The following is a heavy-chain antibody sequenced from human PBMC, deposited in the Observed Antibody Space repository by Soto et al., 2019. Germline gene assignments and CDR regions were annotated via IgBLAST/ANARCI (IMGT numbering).Heavy chain of an antibody. CDR2: IKSKTYGGTR. CDR1: GFTVSSNY. V-gene: IGHV3-15*01. J-gene: IGHJ4*01. CDR3: TTDSYSTIIIVRFDY. Sequence: GGSLRLSCAASGFTVSSNYMSWVRQAPGKGLEWVGRIKSKTYGGTRDYADPVKGRFAISRDDSNNMVYLQMNSLKIEDTAVYSCTTDSYSTIIIVRFDYWGHGTLVTVSS. D-gene: IGHD3-22*01.